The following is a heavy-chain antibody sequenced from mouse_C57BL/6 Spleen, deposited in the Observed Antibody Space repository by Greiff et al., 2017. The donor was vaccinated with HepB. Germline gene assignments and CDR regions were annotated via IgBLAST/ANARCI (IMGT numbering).Heavy chain of an antibody. CDR3: ARPKDGYYSYFDV. Sequence: EVMLVESGGGLVKPGGSLKLSCAASGFTFSDYGMHWVRQAPEKGLEWVAYISSGSSTIYYADTVKGRFTISRDNAKNTLFLQMTSLRSEDTAMYYCARPKDGYYSYFDVWGTGTTVTVSS. CDR2: ISSGSSTI. J-gene: IGHJ1*03. CDR1: GFTFSDYG. D-gene: IGHD2-3*01. V-gene: IGHV5-17*01.